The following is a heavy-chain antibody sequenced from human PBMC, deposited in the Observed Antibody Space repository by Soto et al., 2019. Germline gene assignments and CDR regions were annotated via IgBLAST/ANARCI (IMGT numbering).Heavy chain of an antibody. CDR1: GFTFTSSA. CDR2: SVVGSGNT. CDR3: AAAYHFWSGIQRGHYDYGIDV. V-gene: IGHV1-58*01. J-gene: IGHJ6*02. Sequence: SVKVSCKASGFTFTSSAVQWVRQARGQRLEWIGWSVVGSGNTNYAQKFQERVTITRDMSTSTAYMELSSLRSEDTAVYYCAAAYHFWSGIQRGHYDYGIDVWGHGHTVTVSS. D-gene: IGHD3-3*01.